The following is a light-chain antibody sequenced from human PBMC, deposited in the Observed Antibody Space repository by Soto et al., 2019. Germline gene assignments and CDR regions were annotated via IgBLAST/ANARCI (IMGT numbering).Light chain of an antibody. V-gene: IGKV1-9*01. J-gene: IGKJ5*01. CDR2: AAS. Sequence: IPLTNSPSSLSASVGDRVTVNCRASEDITNYLAWYQQKVGKAPKLLIYAASTLQSGVPSRFSGSGSGTEFTLTISSLQPEDFATYYCQQFNSYPITFGQGTRLEIK. CDR3: QQFNSYPIT. CDR1: EDITNY.